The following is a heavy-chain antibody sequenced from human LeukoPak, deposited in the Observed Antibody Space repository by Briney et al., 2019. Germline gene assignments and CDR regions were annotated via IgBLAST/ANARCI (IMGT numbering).Heavy chain of an antibody. CDR2: INQSGIT. CDR3: ARERGKDLSPRLRRPQYFDY. CDR1: GDSISSSHW. Sequence: PSETLSLTCDVSGDSISSSHWWSWVRQPPGKGLEWIGEINQSGITNYNPSLKSRVTISADTSKNQFSLKLSSVTAADTAVYYCARERGKDLSPRLRRPQYFDYWGQGTLLTVSS. J-gene: IGHJ4*02. D-gene: IGHD1-1*01. V-gene: IGHV4-4*02.